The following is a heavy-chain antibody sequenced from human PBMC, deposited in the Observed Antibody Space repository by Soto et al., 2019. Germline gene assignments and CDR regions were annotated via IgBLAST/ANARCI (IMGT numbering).Heavy chain of an antibody. Sequence: PSETLSLTCSVSGGFVSSSSYSWGWIRQSPGKGLEWIGTIYSSENTYYKQSLLSRVTISVDTSKNEYSLRLSSVTAEDTAVYNCASDTGAAAAFYYYGMDVWGQGTTVTVSS. CDR1: GGFVSSSSYS. CDR3: ASDTGAAAAFYYYGMDV. V-gene: IGHV4-39*02. D-gene: IGHD6-13*01. J-gene: IGHJ6*02. CDR2: IYSSENT.